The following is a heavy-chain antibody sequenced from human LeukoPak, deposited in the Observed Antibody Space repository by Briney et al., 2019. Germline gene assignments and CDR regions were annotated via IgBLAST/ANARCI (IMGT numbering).Heavy chain of an antibody. CDR1: GFSFSDYW. V-gene: IGHV3-7*01. D-gene: IGHD6-19*01. CDR2: IKQDGSEK. CDR3: AGGSGWVTDS. Sequence: GGSLRLSCAASGFSFSDYWMNWVRQAPGKGLEWVANIKQDGSEKYYVDSVKGRFTISRDNAKNSLYLQMNSLRAEDTAVYFCAGGSGWVTDSWGQGTLVTVSA. J-gene: IGHJ4*02.